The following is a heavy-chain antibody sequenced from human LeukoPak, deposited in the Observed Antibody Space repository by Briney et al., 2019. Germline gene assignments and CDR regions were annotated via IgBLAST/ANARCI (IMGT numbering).Heavy chain of an antibody. D-gene: IGHD2-2*01. Sequence: GGSLRLSCAASGFTFSSYGMHWVRQAPGKGLEWVAFIRYDGSNKYYADSVKGRFTISRDNSKNTLYLQMNSLRADDTAVFYCARDRNDQGFLQHWGQGTLVTVSS. V-gene: IGHV3-30*02. CDR2: IRYDGSNK. J-gene: IGHJ1*01. CDR1: GFTFSSYG. CDR3: ARDRNDQGFLQH.